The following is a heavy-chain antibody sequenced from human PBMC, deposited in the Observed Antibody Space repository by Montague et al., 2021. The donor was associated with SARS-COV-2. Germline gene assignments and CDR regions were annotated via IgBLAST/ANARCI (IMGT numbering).Heavy chain of an antibody. CDR1: SSSSRNY. J-gene: IGHJ6*02. V-gene: IGHV4-39*07. CDR3: AGGRWEGGRGVIDYYYAMDV. CDR2: MYYSGNT. Sequence: SETLSLTCTVSSSSSRNYWYWISQHPGKGRQWSGGMYYSGNTYYNTPPKSRVTTSADTSKNKFSLKLSTVIAADTAAYYCAGGRWEGGRGVIDYYYAMDVWGQGTTVTVS. D-gene: IGHD3-3*01.